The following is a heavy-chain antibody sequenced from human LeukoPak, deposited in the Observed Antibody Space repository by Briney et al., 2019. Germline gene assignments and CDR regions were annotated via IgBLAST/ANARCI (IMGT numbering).Heavy chain of an antibody. Sequence: APVKVSCKASGGTFSSYAISWVRQAPGQGLEWMGGIIPIFGTANYAQKFQGRVTITADKSTSTAYMELSSLRSEDTAVYYCARDTLMGTGGSGLPRRGYFDYWGQGTLVTVSS. CDR1: GGTFSSYA. CDR3: ARDTLMGTGGSGLPRRGYFDY. V-gene: IGHV1-69*06. J-gene: IGHJ4*02. CDR2: IIPIFGTA. D-gene: IGHD3-10*01.